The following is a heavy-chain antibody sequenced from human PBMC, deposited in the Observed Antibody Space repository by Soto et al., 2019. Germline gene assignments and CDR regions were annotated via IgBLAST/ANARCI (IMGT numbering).Heavy chain of an antibody. D-gene: IGHD2-15*01. CDR1: GFTFSSYS. V-gene: IGHV3-21*01. CDR3: ARDRAYCSGGSCYSAGGAYYYYGMDV. Sequence: PVGSLRLSCAASGFTFSSYSMNWVRQAPGKGLEWVSSISSSSSYIYYADSVKGRFTISRDNAKNSLYLQMNSLRAEDTAVYYCARDRAYCSGGSCYSAGGAYYYYGMDVWGQGTTVTVS. J-gene: IGHJ6*02. CDR2: ISSSSSYI.